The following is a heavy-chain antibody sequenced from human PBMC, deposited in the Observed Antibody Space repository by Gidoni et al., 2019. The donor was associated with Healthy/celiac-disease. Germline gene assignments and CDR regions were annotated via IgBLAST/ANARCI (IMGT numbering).Heavy chain of an antibody. D-gene: IGHD3-22*01. J-gene: IGHJ4*02. CDR3: ARCSSWSDSRGYYLPIFDY. Sequence: VKLQQWCAGLLKPSETLSITCAVYGGSFSGYYWSWIRQAPGKGLDWIGEINHSGSPKYNPATKSRVTRPGDTSKNQLSLKRYSVTAADTALYYWARCSSWSDSRGYYLPIFDYWGQGTLVTVSS. V-gene: IGHV4-34*01. CDR2: INHSGSP. CDR1: GGSFSGYY.